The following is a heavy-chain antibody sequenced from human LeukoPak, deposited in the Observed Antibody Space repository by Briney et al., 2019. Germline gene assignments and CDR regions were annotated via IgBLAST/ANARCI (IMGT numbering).Heavy chain of an antibody. J-gene: IGHJ4*02. CDR2: IYYSGST. Sequence: SETLSLTCTVSGASISGSGYYWGWIRQPPGKGLEWFGSIYYSGSTYYNPSLKSRVTISVDTSKNQFSLKLSSVTAADTAVYYCARSEQWLVPLDHWGQGTLVTVSS. V-gene: IGHV4-39*07. CDR3: ARSEQWLVPLDH. CDR1: GASISGSGYY. D-gene: IGHD6-19*01.